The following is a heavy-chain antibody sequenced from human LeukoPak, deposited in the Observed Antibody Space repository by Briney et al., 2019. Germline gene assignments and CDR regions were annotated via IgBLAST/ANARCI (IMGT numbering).Heavy chain of an antibody. D-gene: IGHD3-10*01. V-gene: IGHV3-30*04. CDR1: GFTFSSYA. J-gene: IGHJ3*02. Sequence: GGSLRLSCAASGFTFSSYAMHWVRQAPGKGLEWVAVISYDGSNKYYADSVKGRFTISRDNSKNTLYLQMNSLRAEDTAVYYCAKDLGGSGSYGAFDIWGQGTMVTVSS. CDR3: AKDLGGSGSYGAFDI. CDR2: ISYDGSNK.